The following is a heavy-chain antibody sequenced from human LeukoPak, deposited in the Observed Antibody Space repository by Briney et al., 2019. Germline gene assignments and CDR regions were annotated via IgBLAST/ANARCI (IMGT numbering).Heavy chain of an antibody. CDR3: ARACLYCFAGSCYSYFDY. CDR2: ISAGGENT. V-gene: IGHV3-23*01. J-gene: IGHJ4*02. CDR1: GFTFTSYA. Sequence: GGSLRLSCAASGFTFTSYAMSWIRQAPGKGLEWVSAISAGGENTYYADSVKGRFTISRDNSKNTLYLQMNSLRAEDTAVYYCARACLYCFAGSCYSYFDYWGQGTLVTVSS. D-gene: IGHD2-15*01.